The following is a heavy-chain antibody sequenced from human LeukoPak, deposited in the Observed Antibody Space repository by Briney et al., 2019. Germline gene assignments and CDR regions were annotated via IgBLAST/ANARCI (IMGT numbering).Heavy chain of an antibody. Sequence: SETLSRTCAVSSSSITSDCYWGWIRQPPVKGLGWIGSMHHSGSTYYNPSLKSRGTIAVDTSKNQFSLNLNSVTAADTAMYYCVRLRIGSRNYYYYYMDVWGKGTTVTVSS. J-gene: IGHJ6*03. D-gene: IGHD3-10*01. CDR2: MHHSGST. CDR1: SSSITSDCY. CDR3: VRLRIGSRNYYYYYMDV. V-gene: IGHV4-38-2*01.